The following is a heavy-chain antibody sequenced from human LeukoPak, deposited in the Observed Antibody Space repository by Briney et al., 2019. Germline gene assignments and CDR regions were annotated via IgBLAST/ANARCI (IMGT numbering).Heavy chain of an antibody. D-gene: IGHD6-13*01. J-gene: IGHJ4*02. CDR1: GGSISSYY. V-gene: IGHV4-59*12. CDR2: IYYSGST. CDR3: ARDRIAGDLGIDY. Sequence: PSETLSLTCTVSGGSISSYYWSWIRQPPGKGLEWIGYIYYSGSTNYNPSLKSRVTISVDTSKNQFSLKLSSVTAADTAVYYCARDRIAGDLGIDYWGQGTLVTVSS.